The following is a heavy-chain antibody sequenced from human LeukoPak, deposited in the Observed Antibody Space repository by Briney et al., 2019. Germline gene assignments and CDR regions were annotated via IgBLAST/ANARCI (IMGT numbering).Heavy chain of an antibody. J-gene: IGHJ3*02. V-gene: IGHV1-24*01. D-gene: IGHD1-26*01. Sequence: GASVKVSCKVSGYTLTELSMHWVRQAPGKGLEWMGGFDPEDGKTIYAQKFQVRVSMTEDTSIHTAYMELSGLRSEDTAVYYCAIRRRPPRVTYSVRYSRPIAFDIWGQGTMVTVSS. CDR3: AIRRRPPRVTYSVRYSRPIAFDI. CDR1: GYTLTELS. CDR2: FDPEDGKT.